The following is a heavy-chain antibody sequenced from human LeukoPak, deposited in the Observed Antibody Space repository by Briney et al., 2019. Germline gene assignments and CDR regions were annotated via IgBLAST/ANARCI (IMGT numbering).Heavy chain of an antibody. CDR2: SYSGGST. D-gene: IGHD3-10*01. J-gene: IGHJ3*02. V-gene: IGHV3-66*02. CDR1: GFTVSSNY. CDR3: ARGVIRGIDAFDI. Sequence: PGGSLRLSCAASGFTVSSNYISWVRQAPGKGLECVSVSYSGGSTDYADSVKGRFTISRDNSKNTLYLQMNRLRTEDTAVYYCARGVIRGIDAFDIWGQGTMVTVSS.